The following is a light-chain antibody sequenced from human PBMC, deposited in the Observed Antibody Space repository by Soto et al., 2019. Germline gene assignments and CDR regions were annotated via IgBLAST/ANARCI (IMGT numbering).Light chain of an antibody. CDR2: AAS. V-gene: IGKV1-9*01. Sequence: DIQLTQSPSFLSASVGDRVTITCRASQGISSYLAWYQQEPGKAPKLLIYAASTLQSGVPSRFSGSGSGTEFTLTISSLQPEDFATYYCQQGNSYPLSFGRGTKVEIK. CDR1: QGISSY. CDR3: QQGNSYPLS. J-gene: IGKJ4*01.